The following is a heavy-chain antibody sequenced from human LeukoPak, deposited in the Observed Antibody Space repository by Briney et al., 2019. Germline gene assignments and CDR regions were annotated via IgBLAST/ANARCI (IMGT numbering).Heavy chain of an antibody. CDR3: ASQSGSYHDAFDI. Sequence: GGSLRLSCVASGFTFSSYGMHWVRQAPGKGLEWVAVIWYDGSNKYYADSVKGRFTISRDNSKNTLYLQMNSLRAEDTAVYYCASQSGSYHDAFDIWGQGTMVTVSS. J-gene: IGHJ3*02. D-gene: IGHD1-26*01. CDR1: GFTFSSYG. CDR2: IWYDGSNK. V-gene: IGHV3-33*08.